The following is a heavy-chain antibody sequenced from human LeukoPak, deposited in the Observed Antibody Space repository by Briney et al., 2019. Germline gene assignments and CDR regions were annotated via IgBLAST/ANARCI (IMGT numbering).Heavy chain of an antibody. J-gene: IGHJ4*02. CDR3: ATEAGLQSRTLDY. D-gene: IGHD4-11*01. CDR2: IYSTGSA. Sequence: SETLSLTCTVSGGSISSYYWSWIRQPAGKGLEWIGRIYSTGSANYNPSLKSRVTMSVDTSKNQFSLKLSSVTAADTAVYYCATEAGLQSRTLDYWGQGTLVTVSS. CDR1: GGSISSYY. V-gene: IGHV4-4*07.